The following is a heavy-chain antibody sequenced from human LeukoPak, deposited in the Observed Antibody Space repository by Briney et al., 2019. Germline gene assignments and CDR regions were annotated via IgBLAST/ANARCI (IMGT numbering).Heavy chain of an antibody. J-gene: IGHJ4*02. CDR2: IRYDGSNK. Sequence: GGSLRLSCAASGFTFSSYGMHWVRQAPGKGLEWVAFIRYDGSNKYYADSVKGRFTISRDNSKNTLYLQMNSLRAEDTAVYYCARYRGYSYGGRSDYWGQGTLVTVSS. CDR3: ARYRGYSYGGRSDY. CDR1: GFTFSSYG. V-gene: IGHV3-30*02. D-gene: IGHD5-18*01.